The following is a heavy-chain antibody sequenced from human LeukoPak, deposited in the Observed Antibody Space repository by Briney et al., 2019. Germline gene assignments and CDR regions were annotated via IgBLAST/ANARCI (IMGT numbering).Heavy chain of an antibody. D-gene: IGHD5-12*01. CDR3: AREGASRGYSGYDPLTPFDY. V-gene: IGHV1-69*04. CDR1: GGTFGSYA. Sequence: ASLKVSCKASGGTFGSYAISWVRQTPGQGLEWMGRIIPILGIANYAQKFQGRVTITADKSTSTAYMELSSLRSEDTAVYYCAREGASRGYSGYDPLTPFDYRGQGTLVTVSS. CDR2: IIPILGIA. J-gene: IGHJ4*02.